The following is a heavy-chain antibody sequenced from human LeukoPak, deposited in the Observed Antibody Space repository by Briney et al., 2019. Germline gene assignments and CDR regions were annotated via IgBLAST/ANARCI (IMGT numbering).Heavy chain of an antibody. V-gene: IGHV3-72*01. D-gene: IGHD3-9*01. CDR2: TRNKANSYTT. Sequence: QPGGSLRLSCAASGFTFSDHYMDWVRQAPGKGLEWVGRTRNKANSYTTEYAASVKGRFTISRDDSKNSLYLQMNSLKTEDTAVYYCAKCNAWDILTGYPYFDYWGQGTLVTVSS. CDR3: AKCNAWDILTGYPYFDY. J-gene: IGHJ4*02. CDR1: GFTFSDHY.